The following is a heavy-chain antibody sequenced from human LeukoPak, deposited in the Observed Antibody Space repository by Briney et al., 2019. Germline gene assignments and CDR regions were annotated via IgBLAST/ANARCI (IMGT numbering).Heavy chain of an antibody. J-gene: IGHJ3*02. CDR3: ARNWNYAGAAFDI. V-gene: IGHV4-30-4*08. Sequence: SQTLSLTCTVHGGSLSSGDYYWNWIRQPPGKGLEWIGYIYYSGSTYYNPSLKSRVTISVDTSKNQFSLKLSSVTAADTAVYYCARNWNYAGAAFDIWGQGTMVTVSS. D-gene: IGHD1-7*01. CDR2: IYYSGST. CDR1: GGSLSSGDYY.